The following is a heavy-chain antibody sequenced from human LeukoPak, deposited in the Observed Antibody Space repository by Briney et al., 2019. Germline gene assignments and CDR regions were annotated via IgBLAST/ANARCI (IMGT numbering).Heavy chain of an antibody. CDR3: ARDSSTYYYGSGSYGGSVDY. CDR2: IRYDGSNK. V-gene: IGHV3-30*02. Sequence: GGSLRLSCAASGFTFSSYGIHWVRQAPGKGLEWVAFIRYDGSNKYYVESVKGRFTISRDNSKNTLYLQMNSLRAEDTAVYYCARDSSTYYYGSGSYGGSVDYWGQGTLVTVSS. D-gene: IGHD3-10*01. J-gene: IGHJ4*02. CDR1: GFTFSSYG.